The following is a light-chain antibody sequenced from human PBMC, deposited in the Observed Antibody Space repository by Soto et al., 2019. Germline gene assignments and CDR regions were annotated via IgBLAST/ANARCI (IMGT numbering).Light chain of an antibody. V-gene: IGKV3-15*01. CDR1: QSVSSN. Sequence: EIVLTQSPATLSVSPGERATLSCRASQSVSSNLAWYQQKPGQAPRLLIYGASTRATGIPARFSGSGSGTEFTLTISSLQSEDFAVYYCQQYNNWPPVPTFGGGTKVDIK. CDR3: QQYNNWPPVPT. J-gene: IGKJ4*01. CDR2: GAS.